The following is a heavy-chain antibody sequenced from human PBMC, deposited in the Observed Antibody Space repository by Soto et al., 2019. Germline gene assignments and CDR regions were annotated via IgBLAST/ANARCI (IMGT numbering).Heavy chain of an antibody. CDR2: ISSSSSTI. CDR3: AREAPPPFDWPKSLV. J-gene: IGHJ4*02. V-gene: IGHV3-48*02. CDR1: GFTFSSYS. Sequence: GGSLRLSCAASGFTFSSYSMNWVRQAPGKGLEWVSYISSSSSTIYYADSVKGRFTTSRDNAKNSLYLQMDSLRDEDTAVYYCAREAPPPFDWPKSLVWGQGTLVTVSS. D-gene: IGHD3-9*01.